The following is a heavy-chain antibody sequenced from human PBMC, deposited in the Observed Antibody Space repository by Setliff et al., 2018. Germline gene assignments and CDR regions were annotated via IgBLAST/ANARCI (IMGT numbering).Heavy chain of an antibody. Sequence: ASVKVSCKASGYPFTNYGITWVRQAPGQGLEWLGWISTYNINTNYAQKLQDRVTMTTDTSTSTAYMELRSLRSDDTAFYYCVRQDILTGYYAFDYWGQGTLVTVSS. D-gene: IGHD3-9*01. CDR3: VRQDILTGYYAFDY. V-gene: IGHV1-18*01. J-gene: IGHJ4*02. CDR1: GYPFTNYG. CDR2: ISTYNINT.